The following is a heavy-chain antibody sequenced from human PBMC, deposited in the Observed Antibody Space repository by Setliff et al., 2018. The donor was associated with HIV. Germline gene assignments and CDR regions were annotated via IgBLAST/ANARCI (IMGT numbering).Heavy chain of an antibody. J-gene: IGHJ4*02. CDR2: ISGSGSST. Sequence: PGGSLRLSCAAFEFTFSVYAMSWLRQAPGKGLEWVSGISGSGSSTYYADSVRGRFTISRDNSKNSLYLQMNSLRAEDTAEYYCAKELAASGLGYFDSWGRGILVTVSS. V-gene: IGHV3-23*01. CDR1: EFTFSVYA. CDR3: AKELAASGLGYFDS. D-gene: IGHD3-22*01.